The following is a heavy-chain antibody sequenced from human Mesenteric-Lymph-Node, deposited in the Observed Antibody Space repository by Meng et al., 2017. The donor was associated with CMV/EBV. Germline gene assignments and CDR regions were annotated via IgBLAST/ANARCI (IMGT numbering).Heavy chain of an antibody. CDR2: INPNSGGT. J-gene: IGHJ4*02. V-gene: IGHV1-2*02. D-gene: IGHD3-10*01. CDR3: ARGRDYYGPGSYQSDY. Sequence: ASVKVSCKASGYTFTGYYMHWVRQAPGQGLEWMGWINPNSGGTNYAQKFQGRVTLTTDTSTSTVYMELRSLRSDDTAVYYCARGRDYYGPGSYQSDYWGQGTLVTVSS. CDR1: GYTFTGYY.